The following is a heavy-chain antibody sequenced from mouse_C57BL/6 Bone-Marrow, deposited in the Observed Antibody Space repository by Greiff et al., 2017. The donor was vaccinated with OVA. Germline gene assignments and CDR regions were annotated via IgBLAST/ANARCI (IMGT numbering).Heavy chain of an antibody. J-gene: IGHJ4*01. CDR1: GFTFSDYG. CDR3: ASGLITTVVAPGAMDY. D-gene: IGHD1-1*01. V-gene: IGHV5-17*01. CDR2: ISSGSSTI. Sequence: EVQLMESGGGLVKPGGSLKLSCAASGFTFSDYGMHWVRQAPEKGLEWVAYISSGSSTIYYADTVKGRFTISRDNAKNTLFLQMTSLRSEDTAMYYCASGLITTVVAPGAMDYWGQGTSVTVSS.